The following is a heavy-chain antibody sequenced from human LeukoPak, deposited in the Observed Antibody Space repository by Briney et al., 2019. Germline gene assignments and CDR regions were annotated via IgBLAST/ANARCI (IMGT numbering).Heavy chain of an antibody. CDR2: IYYSGST. CDR1: GGSISSYY. J-gene: IGHJ4*02. CDR3: ARDPGGERTFAY. D-gene: IGHD2-15*01. Sequence: PSETLSLTCTVSGGSISSYYWSRIRQPPGKGLEWIGYIYYSGSTNYNPSLKSRVTISVDTSKNQFSLKLSSVTAADTAVYYCARDPGGERTFAYWGQGTLVTVSS. V-gene: IGHV4-59*01.